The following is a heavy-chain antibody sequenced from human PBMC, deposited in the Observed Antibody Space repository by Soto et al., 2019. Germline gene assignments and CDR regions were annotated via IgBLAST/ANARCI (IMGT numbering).Heavy chain of an antibody. D-gene: IGHD3-22*01. CDR1: GLTFSTYS. CDR3: ASQSHYSSGYSFDY. Sequence: GSLRLSCAASGLTFSTYSMHWVRQAPGKGLEYVSAISSNGGYTYYANSVKGRFTISRDNSKNTLYLQMDSLRAEDMAVYYCASQSHYSSGYSFDYWGQGTLVTVSS. J-gene: IGHJ4*02. CDR2: ISSNGGYT. V-gene: IGHV3-64*01.